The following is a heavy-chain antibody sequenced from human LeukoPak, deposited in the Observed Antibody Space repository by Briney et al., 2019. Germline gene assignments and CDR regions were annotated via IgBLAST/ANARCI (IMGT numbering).Heavy chain of an antibody. CDR3: ARSDYYYYYMDV. CDR1: GGTFSSYA. V-gene: IGHV1-69*06. CDR2: IIPTFGTA. Sequence: SVKVSCKASGGTFSSYAISWVRQAPGQGLEWMGGIIPTFGTANYAQKFQGRVTITADKSTSTAYMELSSLRSEDTAVYYCARSDYYYYYMDVWGKGTTVTVSS. J-gene: IGHJ6*03.